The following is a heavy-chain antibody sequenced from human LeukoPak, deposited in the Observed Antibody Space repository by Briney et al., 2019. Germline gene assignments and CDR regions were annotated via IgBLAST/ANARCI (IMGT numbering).Heavy chain of an antibody. CDR1: GGSISSHY. D-gene: IGHD3-22*01. V-gene: IGHV4-59*11. Sequence: SETLSLTCSVSGGSISSHYWSWIRQPPGKGLEWIGYIYYSGSTNYNPSLKSRVTIYVDTSKNQFSLKLSSVTAADTAVYYCARGRYYYDSSFDPWGQGTLVTVSS. CDR3: ARGRYYYDSSFDP. CDR2: IYYSGST. J-gene: IGHJ5*02.